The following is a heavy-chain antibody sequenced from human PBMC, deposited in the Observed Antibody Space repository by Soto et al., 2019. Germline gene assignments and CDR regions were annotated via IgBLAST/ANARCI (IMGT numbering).Heavy chain of an antibody. D-gene: IGHD6-13*01. CDR2: IYWNGDK. CDR3: ALRPAEAAGYDWLDP. Sequence: SGPTLVNPTQTLTLTCTFSGFSLSTGGVGVGWIRQPPGKALEWLALIYWNGDKRYSPSLKSRLTITKDTSKKQVVFTMTNMDPVDTARYYCALRPAEAAGYDWLDPWGQGTLASVAS. CDR1: GFSLSTGGVG. V-gene: IGHV2-5*01. J-gene: IGHJ5*02.